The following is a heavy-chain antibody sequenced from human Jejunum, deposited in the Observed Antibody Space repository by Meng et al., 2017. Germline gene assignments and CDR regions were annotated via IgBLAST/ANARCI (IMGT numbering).Heavy chain of an antibody. J-gene: IGHJ4*02. CDR1: GFTFSDFY. Sequence: GESLKISCAGAGFTFSDFYMRWIRQAPGKGLEWVSYISNSGSTVYYADSLKGRFTISRDNAKNSLFLQMNSLRAEDTAMYYGARGLWKGDWGEFDYWGQGSPVTVSS. V-gene: IGHV3-11*01. D-gene: IGHD2-21*02. CDR3: ARGLWKGDWGEFDY. CDR2: ISNSGSTV.